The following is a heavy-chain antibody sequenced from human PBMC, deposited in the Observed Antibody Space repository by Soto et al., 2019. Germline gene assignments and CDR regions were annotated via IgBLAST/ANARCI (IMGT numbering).Heavy chain of an antibody. CDR3: ARVLCGEWLLCYYYYGMDV. CDR2: IKQDGSEK. CDR1: GFTFSSYW. J-gene: IGHJ6*02. V-gene: IGHV3-7*05. Sequence: GGSLRLSCAASGFTFSSYWMSWVRQAPGKGLEWVANIKQDGSEKYYVDSVKGRFTISRDNAKNSLYLQMNSLRAEDTAVYYCARVLCGEWLLCYYYYGMDVWGQGTTVTVSS. D-gene: IGHD3-3*01.